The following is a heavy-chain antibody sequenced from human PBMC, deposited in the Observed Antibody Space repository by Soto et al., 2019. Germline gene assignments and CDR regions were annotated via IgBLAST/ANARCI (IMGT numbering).Heavy chain of an antibody. J-gene: IGHJ4*02. D-gene: IGHD3-22*01. V-gene: IGHV3-30*18. CDR3: AKRTFHLYESSGYYYPDY. CDR1: GFTFSSYG. Sequence: GGSLRLSCAASGFTFSSYGMHWVRQAPGKGLEWVAVISYDGSNKYYADSVKGRFTISRDNSKNTLYLQMNSLRADDTAVYYCAKRTFHLYESSGYYYPDYWGQGTLVTVSS. CDR2: ISYDGSNK.